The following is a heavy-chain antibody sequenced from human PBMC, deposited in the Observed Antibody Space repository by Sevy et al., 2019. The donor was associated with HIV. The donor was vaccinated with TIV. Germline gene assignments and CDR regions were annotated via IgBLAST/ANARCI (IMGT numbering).Heavy chain of an antibody. CDR1: GGSFSGYY. J-gene: IGHJ4*02. Sequence: SETLSLTCAVYGGSFSGYYWSWIRQPPGKGLEWIGEINHSGSTNNNPSLKSRVTISVDTSKNQFSLKLSSVTAADTTVYYCARLDGGSGLALAWGQGTLVTVSS. D-gene: IGHD3-10*01. V-gene: IGHV4-34*01. CDR2: INHSGST. CDR3: ARLDGGSGLALA.